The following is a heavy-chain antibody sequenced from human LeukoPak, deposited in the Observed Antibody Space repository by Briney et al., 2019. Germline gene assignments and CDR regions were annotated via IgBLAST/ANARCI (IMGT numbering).Heavy chain of an antibody. Sequence: SQTLSLTCTVSGGSISSGGYYWSWIRQPPGKGLEWIGYIYHSGSTYYNPSLKSRVTISVDRSKNQFSLKLSSVTAADTAVYYCAQSPDGYYFDYWGQGTLVTVSS. CDR2: IYHSGST. CDR3: AQSPDGYYFDY. D-gene: IGHD5-24*01. CDR1: GGSISSGGYY. V-gene: IGHV4-30-2*01. J-gene: IGHJ4*02.